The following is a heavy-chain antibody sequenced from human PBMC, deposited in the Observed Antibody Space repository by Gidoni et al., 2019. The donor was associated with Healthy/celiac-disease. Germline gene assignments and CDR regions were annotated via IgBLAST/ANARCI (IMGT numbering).Heavy chain of an antibody. CDR3: ARVIISGYDSYYYMDV. CDR1: GGTFSSYA. Sequence: QVQLVQSGAEVKKPGSAVKVSGKAAGGTFSSYAISWVRQAPGQGLEWMGGIIPIFGTANYAQKFQGRVTITADESTSTAYMELSSLRSEDTAVYYCARVIISGYDSYYYMDVWGKGTTVTVSS. V-gene: IGHV1-69*01. CDR2: IIPIFGTA. D-gene: IGHD5-12*01. J-gene: IGHJ6*03.